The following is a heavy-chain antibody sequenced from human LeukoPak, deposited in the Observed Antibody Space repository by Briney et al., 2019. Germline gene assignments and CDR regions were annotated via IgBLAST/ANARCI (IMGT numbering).Heavy chain of an antibody. V-gene: IGHV3-30*02. CDR3: AKGYCGSTSCYSGLD. Sequence: PGGSLRLSCAASECTFSSYGMHWVRQAPGKGLEWVTFIRSDGSKKYYADSVKGRFTISRDNSKNTLYLQMNSLRAEDTAVYFCAKGYCGSTSCYSGLDWGQGTLVTVSS. CDR1: ECTFSSYG. D-gene: IGHD2-2*01. CDR2: IRSDGSKK. J-gene: IGHJ4*02.